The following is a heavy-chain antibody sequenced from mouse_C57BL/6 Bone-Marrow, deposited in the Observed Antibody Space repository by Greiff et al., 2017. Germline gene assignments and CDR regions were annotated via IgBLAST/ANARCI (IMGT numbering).Heavy chain of an antibody. CDR2: ISSGSSTI. D-gene: IGHD1-1*01. CDR3: ARGDYGRFFDY. Sequence: EVQLQESGGGLVKPGGSLKLSCAASGFTFSDYGLHWVRQAPEKGLEWVAYISSGSSTIYYADTVKGRFTISRDNAKNTLFLQMTSLRSEDTAMYYCARGDYGRFFDYWGQGTTLTVSS. J-gene: IGHJ2*01. CDR1: GFTFSDYG. V-gene: IGHV5-17*01.